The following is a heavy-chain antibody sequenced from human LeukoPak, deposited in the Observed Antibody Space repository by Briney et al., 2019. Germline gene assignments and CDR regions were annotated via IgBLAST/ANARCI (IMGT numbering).Heavy chain of an antibody. Sequence: GGSLRLSCAASGFTFSSSAMSWVRQAPGKGLEWVSAINGGGGSTYCADSVKGRFTISRDNSKNTLYLQMNSLRAEDTAVYYCAKDSAKKYDDYWGQGTLVTVSS. D-gene: IGHD2/OR15-2a*01. V-gene: IGHV3-23*01. J-gene: IGHJ4*02. CDR1: GFTFSSSA. CDR2: INGGGGST. CDR3: AKDSAKKYDDY.